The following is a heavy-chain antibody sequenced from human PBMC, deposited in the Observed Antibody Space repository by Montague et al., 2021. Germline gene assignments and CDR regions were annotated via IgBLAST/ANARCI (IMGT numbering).Heavy chain of an antibody. J-gene: IGHJ4*02. D-gene: IGHD2-15*01. CDR2: IYDSGST. Sequence: TLSLTCSVSGGSISSGGFYWSWIRQHPGKGSDWIGFIYDSGSTNYNPSLQSRLTLSRDTSKNQVSLRLTSVTAAETAVYYCARSVGYCSGGRCDTFDYWGQGTLVTVSS. CDR3: ARSVGYCSGGRCDTFDY. CDR1: GGSISSGGFY. V-gene: IGHV4-31*03.